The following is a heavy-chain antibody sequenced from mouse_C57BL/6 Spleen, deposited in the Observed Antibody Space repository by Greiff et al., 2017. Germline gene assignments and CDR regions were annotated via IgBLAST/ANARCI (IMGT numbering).Heavy chain of an antibody. CDR2: ISSGGDYI. V-gene: IGHV5-9-1*02. J-gene: IGHJ4*01. CDR3: TSGDGYYDYAMDY. Sequence: EVQGVESGEGLVKPGGSLKLSCAASGFTFSSYAMSWVRQTPEKRLEWVAYISSGGDYIYYADTVKGRFTISRDNARNTLYLQMSSLKSEDTAMYYCTSGDGYYDYAMDYWGQGTSVTVSS. D-gene: IGHD2-3*01. CDR1: GFTFSSYA.